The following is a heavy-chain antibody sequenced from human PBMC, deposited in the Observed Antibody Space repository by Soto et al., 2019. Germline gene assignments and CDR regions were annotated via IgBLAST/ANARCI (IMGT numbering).Heavy chain of an antibody. V-gene: IGHV4-59*01. CDR2: IYYSGST. D-gene: IGHD6-19*01. CDR3: ARDYHSGGAFDI. Sequence: PXXTLSLPFTVSGGSISSYYWRWIRQPPGKGLEWIGYIYYSGSTNYNPSLKSRVTISVDTSKNQFSLKLSSVTAADTAVYYCARDYHSGGAFDIWGQGTMVTVSS. J-gene: IGHJ3*02. CDR1: GGSISSYY.